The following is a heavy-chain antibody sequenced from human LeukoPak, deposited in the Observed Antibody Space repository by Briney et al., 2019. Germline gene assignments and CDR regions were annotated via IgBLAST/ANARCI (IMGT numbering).Heavy chain of an antibody. Sequence: SETLSLTCTVSGGSISIGSYYWSWIRQPAGKGLGWIGRIYTSGSTNYNPSLKSRVTISVDTSKNQFSLKLSSVTAADTAVYYCARGCEPPGYFQHWGQGTLVTVSS. CDR2: IYTSGST. CDR1: GGSISIGSYY. V-gene: IGHV4-61*02. J-gene: IGHJ1*01. CDR3: ARGCEPPGYFQH.